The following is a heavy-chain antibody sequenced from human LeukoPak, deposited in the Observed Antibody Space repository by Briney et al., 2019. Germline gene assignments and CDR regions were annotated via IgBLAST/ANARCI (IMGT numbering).Heavy chain of an antibody. J-gene: IGHJ4*02. Sequence: SQTLSLTCAISGDSVSSNSVTWNWIRQSPSRGLEWLGGTYYRSKWYNDYAVSVKSRITINPDTSKNQFSLQLNSVTPEDTAVYYCAREPTGDPPYYFDYWGQGTLVTVSS. CDR1: GDSVSSNSVT. CDR3: AREPTGDPPYYFDY. CDR2: TYYRSKWYN. V-gene: IGHV6-1*01. D-gene: IGHD7-27*01.